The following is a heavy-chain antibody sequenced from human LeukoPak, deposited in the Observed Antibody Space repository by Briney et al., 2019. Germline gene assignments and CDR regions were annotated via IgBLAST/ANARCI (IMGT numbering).Heavy chain of an antibody. CDR1: GFTLSSYA. J-gene: IGHJ4*02. V-gene: IGHV3-23*01. D-gene: IGHD3-22*01. CDR3: ARENMYDSSDYYGWSGYYDH. CDR2: ISGSGDT. Sequence: PGGSLRLSCAASGFTLSSYAMSWVRQAPGKGLEWVSAISGSGDTYYADSVKGRFTISRDNAKNSLYLQMNSLRAEDTAIYYCARENMYDSSDYYGWSGYYDHWGQGTLVTVSS.